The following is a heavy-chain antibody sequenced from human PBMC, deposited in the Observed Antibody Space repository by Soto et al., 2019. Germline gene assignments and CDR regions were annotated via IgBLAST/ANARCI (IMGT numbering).Heavy chain of an antibody. J-gene: IGHJ5*02. Sequence: SETLSLTCTVSGGSISSYYWSWIRQPPGKGLEWIEYIYYSGSTNYNPSLKSRVTISVDTSKNQFSLKLSSVTAADTAVYYCARTLAAAGRSWFDPWGQGTLVTVSS. CDR2: IYYSGST. CDR3: ARTLAAAGRSWFDP. CDR1: GGSISSYY. D-gene: IGHD6-13*01. V-gene: IGHV4-59*08.